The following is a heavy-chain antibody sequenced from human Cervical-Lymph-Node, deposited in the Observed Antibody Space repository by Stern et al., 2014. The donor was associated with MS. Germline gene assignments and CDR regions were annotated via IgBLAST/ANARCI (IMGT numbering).Heavy chain of an antibody. CDR2: INPSIGVT. V-gene: IGHV1-2*02. CDR1: GYSFTDYY. CDR3: QAFPAY. J-gene: IGHJ4*02. Sequence: QVQLVQSGAEVKQPGASVKVSCRSSGYSFTDYYFHWVRQAPGQGLEWMGCINPSIGVTHYAQHFQGRVTMTRGSSMNTAYMEMSRLRSDDTAVYYCQAFPAYWGQGTLITVSS.